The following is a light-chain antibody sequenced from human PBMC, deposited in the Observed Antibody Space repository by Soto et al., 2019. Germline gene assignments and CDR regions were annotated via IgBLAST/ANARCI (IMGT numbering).Light chain of an antibody. CDR3: LQHTSYPFT. CDR2: EIS. Sequence: DIQMTQSPSSLSASAGDRVTITCRASQGVGNSLDWYQQKPGQAPKRLIYEISSLQTGVPSRFSGTGSGTEFTHTISGLQPEDFATYYCLQHTSYPFTFGPGTKVDIK. CDR1: QGVGNS. J-gene: IGKJ3*01. V-gene: IGKV1-17*01.